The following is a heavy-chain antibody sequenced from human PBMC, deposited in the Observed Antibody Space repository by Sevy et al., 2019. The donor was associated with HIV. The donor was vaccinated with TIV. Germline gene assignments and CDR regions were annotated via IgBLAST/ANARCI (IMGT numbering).Heavy chain of an antibody. V-gene: IGHV3-48*02. CDR3: ARELLTMIVVAYAFDI. D-gene: IGHD3-22*01. Sequence: GGSLRLSCAASGFTFSSYSMNWVRQAPGKGLEWVSYISSSSSTIYYADSVKGRFTISRDNVKNSLYLQMNSLRDEDTAVYYCARELLTMIVVAYAFDIWGQGTMVTVSS. CDR2: ISSSSSTI. CDR1: GFTFSSYS. J-gene: IGHJ3*02.